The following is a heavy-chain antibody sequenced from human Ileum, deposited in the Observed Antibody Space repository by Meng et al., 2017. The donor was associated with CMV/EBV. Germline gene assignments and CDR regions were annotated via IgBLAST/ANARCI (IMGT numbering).Heavy chain of an antibody. V-gene: IGHV3-23*01. CDR2: ISGSGSRT. CDR3: AKDKCGCCSGTSSYEGCPYYFDY. CDR1: GFTFSSCA. D-gene: IGHD2-2*01. Sequence: GGSLRLSCAASGFTFSSCAMTWVRQAPGKGLEWVSGISGSGSRTYYADSVKGRFTISRDNSKNTLYLQINSLRAEDTAVYYCAKDKCGCCSGTSSYEGCPYYFDYWGQGTLVTVSS. J-gene: IGHJ4*02.